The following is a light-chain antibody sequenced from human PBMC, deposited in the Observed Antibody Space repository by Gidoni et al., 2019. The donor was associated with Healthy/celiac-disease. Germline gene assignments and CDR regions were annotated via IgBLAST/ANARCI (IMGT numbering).Light chain of an antibody. J-gene: IGKJ2*01. CDR2: GAS. CDR1: QSVSSN. Sequence: EIVLTPSPATLSVSPEERATLSCRASQSVSSNLAWYQQKPGQAPRLLIYGASTRATGIPARFSGSGSGTEFTLTISSLQSEDFAVYYCQQYNNWPFMYTFGQGTKLEIK. CDR3: QQYNNWPFMYT. V-gene: IGKV3-15*01.